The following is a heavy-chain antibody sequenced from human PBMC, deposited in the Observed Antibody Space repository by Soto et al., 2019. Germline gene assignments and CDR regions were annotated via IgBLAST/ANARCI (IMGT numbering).Heavy chain of an antibody. CDR2: ISSSSSYI. V-gene: IGHV3-21*01. Sequence: PGGSLRLSCAASGFTFISYSMNWVRQAPGKGLEWVSSISSSSSYIYYADSVKGRFTISRDNAKNSLYLQMNSLRAEDTAVYYCASAAAGTTFSFDYWGQGTLVTVSS. CDR1: GFTFISYS. D-gene: IGHD6-13*01. CDR3: ASAAAGTTFSFDY. J-gene: IGHJ4*02.